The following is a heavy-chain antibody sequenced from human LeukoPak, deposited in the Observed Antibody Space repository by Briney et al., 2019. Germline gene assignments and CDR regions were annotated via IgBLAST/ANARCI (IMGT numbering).Heavy chain of an antibody. D-gene: IGHD6-19*01. CDR2: ISSSGSTI. CDR1: GFTFSSYE. V-gene: IGHV3-48*03. J-gene: IGHJ3*02. CDR3: AKVGRPLAVAGSLDI. Sequence: PGGSLRLSCAASGFTFSSYEMNWVRQAPGKGLEWVSYISSSGSTIYYADSVKGRFTISRDNSKNTLYLQMSSLRAEDTAVYYCAKVGRPLAVAGSLDIWGQGTMVTVSS.